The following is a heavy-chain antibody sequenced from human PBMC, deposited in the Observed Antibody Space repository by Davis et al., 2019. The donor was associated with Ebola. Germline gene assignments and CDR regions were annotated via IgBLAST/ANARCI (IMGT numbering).Heavy chain of an antibody. CDR1: GYSFTSYW. Sequence: GESLKISCKGSGYSFTSYWIGWVRQMPGKGLEWMGIIYPGDSDTRYSPSFQGQVTISADKSISTAYLQWSSLKASDTAMYYCARHGRLTTVTTGAQFLNYYYYGMDVWGQGTTVTVSS. CDR2: IYPGDSDT. V-gene: IGHV5-51*01. J-gene: IGHJ6*02. CDR3: ARHGRLTTVTTGAQFLNYYYYGMDV. D-gene: IGHD4-17*01.